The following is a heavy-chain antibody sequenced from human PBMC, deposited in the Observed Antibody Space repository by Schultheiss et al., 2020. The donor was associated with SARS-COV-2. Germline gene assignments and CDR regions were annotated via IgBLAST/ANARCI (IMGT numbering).Heavy chain of an antibody. V-gene: IGHV1-18*01. D-gene: IGHD3-3*01. Sequence: ASVKVSCKASGGTFSSYAISWVRQAPGQGLEWMGWISAYNGNTNYAQKLQGRVTMTRNTSISTAYMELSRLRSDDTAVYYCARESPRTIFGVVIGAFDIWGQGTMVTVSS. J-gene: IGHJ3*02. CDR3: ARESPRTIFGVVIGAFDI. CDR2: ISAYNGNT. CDR1: GGTFSSYA.